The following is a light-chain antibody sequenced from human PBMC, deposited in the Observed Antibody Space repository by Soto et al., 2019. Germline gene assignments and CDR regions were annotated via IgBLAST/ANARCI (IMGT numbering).Light chain of an antibody. CDR3: QQSFNNPRT. Sequence: DIQMTQSPSSLSASVGDRVTITCRAGQGIANYLNWYQQKPGKAPKLLIYGASSLQSGVPSKFSGSGSGTDFTLTISSLQPEDFATYYCQQSFNNPRTFGQGTKVDIK. V-gene: IGKV1-39*01. CDR1: QGIANY. CDR2: GAS. J-gene: IGKJ1*01.